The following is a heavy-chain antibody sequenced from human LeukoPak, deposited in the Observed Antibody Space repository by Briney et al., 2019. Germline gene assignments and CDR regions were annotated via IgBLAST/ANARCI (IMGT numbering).Heavy chain of an antibody. CDR1: GDSISTYY. Sequence: SETLSLTCSVSGDSISTYYWSWIRQPPGKGLEWIGYIYYTGSTNYNPSLKSRVTISVDTSKKQFSLKLSSVTAADTAVYYCARDVGNSGYNASDIWGQGTMVTVSS. J-gene: IGHJ3*02. CDR3: ARDVGNSGYNASDI. D-gene: IGHD3-22*01. CDR2: IYYTGST. V-gene: IGHV4-59*01.